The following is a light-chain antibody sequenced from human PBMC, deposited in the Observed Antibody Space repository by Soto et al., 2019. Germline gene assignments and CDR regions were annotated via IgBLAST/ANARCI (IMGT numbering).Light chain of an antibody. CDR2: AAS. Sequence: EIVMTQSPATLSVSPGERATLSCRASQSVSSNLAWYQQKPGQAPRLLIYAASTRATGIPARFSGSGSGTEFTLTISSLQSEDFAVYDCQQYNNWPPLTFGGGTKVEIK. J-gene: IGKJ4*01. CDR1: QSVSSN. CDR3: QQYNNWPPLT. V-gene: IGKV3-15*01.